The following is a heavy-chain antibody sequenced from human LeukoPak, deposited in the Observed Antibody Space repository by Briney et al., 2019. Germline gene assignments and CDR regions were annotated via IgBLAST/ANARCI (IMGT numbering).Heavy chain of an antibody. CDR2: ISPNTGNT. CDR3: TRVRNSDNWWGAFDI. Sequence: ASVKVSCKAFGYTFGASSITWVRQAPGQRLEWMGWISPNTGNTHYAQGVQGRVTTTTDTSRSTAYMELRSLRSDDTAVYYCTRVRNSDNWWGAFDIWGQGTMVTVSS. D-gene: IGHD1-1*01. V-gene: IGHV1-18*01. J-gene: IGHJ3*02. CDR1: GYTFGASS.